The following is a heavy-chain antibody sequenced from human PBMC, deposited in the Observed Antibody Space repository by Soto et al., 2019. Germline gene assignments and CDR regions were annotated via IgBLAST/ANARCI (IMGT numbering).Heavy chain of an antibody. V-gene: IGHV6-1*01. J-gene: IGHJ4*02. CDR2: TYYRSKWYS. Sequence: QVQLQQSGPGLVKPSQTLSLTCAISGDSVSSYSVVWNWIRQSPSGGLEWLGRTYYRSKWYSEYAISVQSRITVNADTSKNQVSLQLYSGTPDDTAVYYCARLICNSWLDYWGQGTLVTVSS. CDR3: ARLICNSWLDY. D-gene: IGHD6-13*01. CDR1: GDSVSSYSVV.